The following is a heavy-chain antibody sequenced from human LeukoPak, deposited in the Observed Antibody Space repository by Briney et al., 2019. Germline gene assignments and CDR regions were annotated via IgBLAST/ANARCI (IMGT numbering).Heavy chain of an antibody. J-gene: IGHJ6*02. CDR1: GFTFSSYA. CDR3: AKIGVTGYYFPDGMDV. V-gene: IGHV3-23*01. CDR2: ISGSGGST. D-gene: IGHD3-9*01. Sequence: GGSLRLSCAASGFTFSSYAMSWVRQAPGKGLEWVSAISGSGGSTYYADSVKGRFTISRDNSKNTLYLQMNSLRAEDTAVYYCAKIGVTGYYFPDGMDVWGQGTTVTVSS.